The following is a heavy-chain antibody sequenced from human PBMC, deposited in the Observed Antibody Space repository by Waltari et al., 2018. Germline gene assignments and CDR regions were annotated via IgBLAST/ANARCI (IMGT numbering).Heavy chain of an antibody. CDR3: AKDRGVVVHLVGYFQH. D-gene: IGHD3-10*01. CDR2: ISGSGGST. Sequence: EVQLLESGGGLVQPGGSLRLSCAASGFTFSSYAMSWVRQAPGKGLEWVSAISGSGGSTYYADSVKGRFTISRDNSKNTLYLQMNSLRAEDTAVYYCAKDRGVVVHLVGYFQHWGQGTLVTVSS. V-gene: IGHV3-23*01. J-gene: IGHJ1*01. CDR1: GFTFSSYA.